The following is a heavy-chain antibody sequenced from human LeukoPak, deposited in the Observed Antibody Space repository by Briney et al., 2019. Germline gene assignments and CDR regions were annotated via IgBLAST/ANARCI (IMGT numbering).Heavy chain of an antibody. CDR2: INWNGGST. CDR3: AGGDRNGWYFDY. Sequence: GGSLRLSCEASGFRFDDHGMSWVRQAPGKGLEWGSGINWNGGSTGYGDSVKGRFTISRDNAKNSLYLQMNSLRAEDTALYYCAGGDRNGWYFDYWGQGVLVTVSS. D-gene: IGHD6-19*01. V-gene: IGHV3-20*04. J-gene: IGHJ4*02. CDR1: GFRFDDHG.